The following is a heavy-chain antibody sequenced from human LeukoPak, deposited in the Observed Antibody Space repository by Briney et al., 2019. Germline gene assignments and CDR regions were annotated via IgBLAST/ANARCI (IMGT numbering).Heavy chain of an antibody. CDR2: ISGSGGST. CDR1: GFTFSSYA. CDR3: AKDHYLIVVVTPASD. Sequence: GGSLRLSCAASGFTFSSYAMSWVRQAPGKGLEWVSAISGSGGSTYYADSVKGRFTISRDNSKNTLYLQMNSLRAEDTAVYYCAKDHYLIVVVTPASDWGQGTLVTVSS. J-gene: IGHJ4*02. D-gene: IGHD3-22*01. V-gene: IGHV3-23*01.